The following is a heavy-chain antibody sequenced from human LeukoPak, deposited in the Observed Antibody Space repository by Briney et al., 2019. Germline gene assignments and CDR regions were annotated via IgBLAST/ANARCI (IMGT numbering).Heavy chain of an antibody. J-gene: IGHJ4*02. CDR1: GVSISSYY. CDR3: ARDSGPGVLFY. CDR2: IYYSGST. V-gene: IGHV4-59*01. Sequence: SETLSLTCTVSGVSISSYYWSWIRQPPGKGLGWIGYIYYSGSTNYNPSLKSRVTISLDTSKNRFSLKLSSVTAADTAVYYCARDSGPGVLFYWGQGTLVTVSS. D-gene: IGHD1-1*01.